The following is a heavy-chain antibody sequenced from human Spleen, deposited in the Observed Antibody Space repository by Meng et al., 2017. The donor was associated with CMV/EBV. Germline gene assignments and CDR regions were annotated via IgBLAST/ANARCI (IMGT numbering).Heavy chain of an antibody. CDR3: ARGYYDILTGYYNPNIYNWFDP. CDR2: IYYSGST. V-gene: IGHV4-30-4*08. J-gene: IGHJ5*02. CDR1: XGSXXXGDYY. D-gene: IGHD3-9*01. Sequence: QVQLQESGPGLVXPXXXXXLTXTXXXGSXXXGDYYWSWIRQPPGKGLEWIGYIYYSGSTYYNPSLKSRVTISVDTSKNQFSLKLSSVTAADTAVYYCARGYYDILTGYYNPNIYNWFDPWGQGTLVTVSS.